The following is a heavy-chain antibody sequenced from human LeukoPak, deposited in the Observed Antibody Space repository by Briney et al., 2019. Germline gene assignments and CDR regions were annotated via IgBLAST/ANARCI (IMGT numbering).Heavy chain of an antibody. CDR1: GYTFTSYG. D-gene: IGHD3-10*01. Sequence: GASVKVSCKASGYTFTSYGISWVRQAPGQGLEWMGWISAYNGNTNYAQKLQGRVTMTTDTSTSTAYMELRSLRSDDTAVYYCARDINLIYYGSGSYYKHWDYWGQGTLVTVSS. CDR2: ISAYNGNT. V-gene: IGHV1-18*01. CDR3: ARDINLIYYGSGSYYKHWDY. J-gene: IGHJ4*02.